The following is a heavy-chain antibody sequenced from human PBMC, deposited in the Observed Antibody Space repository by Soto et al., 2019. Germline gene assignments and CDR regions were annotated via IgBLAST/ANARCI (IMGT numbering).Heavy chain of an antibody. V-gene: IGHV1-8*01. CDR2: MNPNSGNT. CDR1: GYTFTSYD. D-gene: IGHD7-27*01. J-gene: IGHJ2*01. CDR3: ARLPPGWGRPWYFDL. Sequence: ASVKVSCKASGYTFTSYDINWVRQATGQGLEWMGWMNPNSGNTGYAQKFQGRVTMTRNTSISTAYMELSSLRSEDTAVYYCARLPPGWGRPWYFDLWGRGTLVTVSS.